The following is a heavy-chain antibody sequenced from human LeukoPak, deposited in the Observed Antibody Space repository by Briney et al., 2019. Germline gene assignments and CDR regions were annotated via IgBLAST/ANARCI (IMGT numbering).Heavy chain of an antibody. CDR2: IYASGST. D-gene: IGHD4/OR15-4a*01. Sequence: SETLSLTCNVSGGSISSYYWSWIRQPAGKGLEWIGRIYASGSTNYNPSLKSRVTMSVDTSKNQFSLKLSSVTAADTAVYYCARDPRSMTIGYMDVWGKGTTVTISS. V-gene: IGHV4-4*07. J-gene: IGHJ6*03. CDR3: ARDPRSMTIGYMDV. CDR1: GGSISSYY.